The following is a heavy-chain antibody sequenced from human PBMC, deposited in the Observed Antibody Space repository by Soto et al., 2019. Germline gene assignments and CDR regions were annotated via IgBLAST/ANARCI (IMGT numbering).Heavy chain of an antibody. V-gene: IGHV3-23*01. Sequence: EVQLLESGGGLVQPGGPLRLSCTASGFTFSSHAMTWVRQAPGKGLEWVSGLSDSGGSTYYADSVKGRFTISRDNSMNTLYLQMNTLRAEDTAVYYCAKVSSSWYAGFFDLWGQGTLVTVSS. CDR3: AKVSSSWYAGFFDL. CDR2: LSDSGGST. CDR1: GFTFSSHA. J-gene: IGHJ4*02. D-gene: IGHD6-13*01.